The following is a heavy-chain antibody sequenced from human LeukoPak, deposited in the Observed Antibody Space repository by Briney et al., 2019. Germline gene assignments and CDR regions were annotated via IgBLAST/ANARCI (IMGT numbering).Heavy chain of an antibody. J-gene: IGHJ4*02. D-gene: IGHD3-22*01. CDR1: GGSISSGSYY. CDR3: ARHVTMIVVALDY. CDR2: IYTSGST. Sequence: SQTLSLTCTVSGGSISSGSYYWSWIRQPAGKGLEWIGRIYTSGSTNYNPSLKSRVTISVDTSKNQFSLKLSSVTAADTAVYYCARHVTMIVVALDYWGQGTLVTVSS. V-gene: IGHV4-61*02.